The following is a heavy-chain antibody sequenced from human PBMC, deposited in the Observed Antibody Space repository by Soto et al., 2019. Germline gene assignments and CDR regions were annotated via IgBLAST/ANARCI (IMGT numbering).Heavy chain of an antibody. CDR1: GGSISSSNW. CDR3: ARVPAP. CDR2: IYYSGTT. V-gene: IGHV4-4*02. Sequence: SETLSLTCAVSGGSISSSNWWSWVRQPPGKGLEWIGYIYYSGTTYYNPSLKSRVTISVDRSKNQFSLKLSSVTAADTAVYYCARVPAPWGQGTLVTVS. J-gene: IGHJ5*02.